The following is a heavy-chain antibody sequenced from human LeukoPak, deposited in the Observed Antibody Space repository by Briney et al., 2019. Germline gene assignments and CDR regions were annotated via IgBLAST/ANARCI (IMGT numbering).Heavy chain of an antibody. CDR2: ISYDGGHK. V-gene: IGHV3-30*04. CDR3: ARDLSMHY. J-gene: IGHJ4*02. D-gene: IGHD2-8*01. Sequence: GGSLRLSCAASRFTFSSYAMHWVRQAPGKGLEWVAVISYDGGHKYYADSVKGRFTISRDNAKNSLYLQMNSLRAEDTAVYYCARDLSMHYWGQGTLVTVSS. CDR1: RFTFSSYA.